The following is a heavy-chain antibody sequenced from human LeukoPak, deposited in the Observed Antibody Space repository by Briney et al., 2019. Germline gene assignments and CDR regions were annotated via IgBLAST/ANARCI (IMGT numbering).Heavy chain of an antibody. CDR3: AKELIAVVPAAAYGMDV. D-gene: IGHD2-2*01. CDR1: GFTFSSYA. CDR2: ISGSGGST. V-gene: IGHV3-23*01. Sequence: GGSLRLSCAASGFTFSSYAMSWVRQAPGKGLEWVSAISGSGGSTYYADSVKGRFTISRDNSKNTLYLQMNSLRAEDTAVYYCAKELIAVVPAAAYGMDVWGKGTTVTVSS. J-gene: IGHJ6*04.